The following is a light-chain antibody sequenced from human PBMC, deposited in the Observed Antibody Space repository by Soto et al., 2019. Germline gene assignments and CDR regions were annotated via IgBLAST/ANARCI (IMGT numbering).Light chain of an antibody. CDR3: QQYGSSAPTT. CDR2: GAS. Sequence: EIVLTQSPGTLSLSPGERATLSCRASQSVSSSYLAWYQQKPGQAPRLLIYGASSRATGIPDRFSGSGSGTDLTLTISRLEPEDFAVYYCQQYGSSAPTTFGQGTKVDIK. CDR1: QSVSSSY. J-gene: IGKJ1*01. V-gene: IGKV3-20*01.